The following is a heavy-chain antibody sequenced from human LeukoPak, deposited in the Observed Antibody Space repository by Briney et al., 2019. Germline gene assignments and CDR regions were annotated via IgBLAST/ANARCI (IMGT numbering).Heavy chain of an antibody. CDR1: GYNFIDFY. Sequence: ASVKVSCKASGYNFIDFYMHWVRQAPGQGLEWMGWINPNSGGTNYAQKFQGRVTMTRDTSISTAYMELSRLRSDDTAVYYCARARPYCGGDCSWDYYYYMDVWGKGTTVTVSS. D-gene: IGHD2-21*01. CDR3: ARARPYCGGDCSWDYYYYMDV. V-gene: IGHV1-2*02. J-gene: IGHJ6*03. CDR2: INPNSGGT.